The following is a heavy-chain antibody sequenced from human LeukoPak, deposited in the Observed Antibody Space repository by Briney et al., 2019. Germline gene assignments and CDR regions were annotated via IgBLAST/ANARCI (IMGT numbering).Heavy chain of an antibody. Sequence: ASVKVSCKASGGTFSSYAISWVRQAPGQGLEWMGGIIPIFGTANYAQKFQGRVTITADESTSTACMELSSLGSEDTAVYYCARDLPAAPLTFDYWGQGTLVTVSS. J-gene: IGHJ4*02. D-gene: IGHD2-2*01. V-gene: IGHV1-69*13. CDR1: GGTFSSYA. CDR2: IIPIFGTA. CDR3: ARDLPAAPLTFDY.